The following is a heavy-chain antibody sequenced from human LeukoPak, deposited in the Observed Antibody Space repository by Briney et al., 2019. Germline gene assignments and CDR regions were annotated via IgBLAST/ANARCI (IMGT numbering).Heavy chain of an antibody. V-gene: IGHV3-74*01. CDR3: ARVLSISSTSCYSY. CDR1: GFTFSRYA. CDR2: INSDGSST. D-gene: IGHD2-2*01. Sequence: GGSLRLSCAASGFTFSRYAMSWVRQAPGKGLVWVSRINSDGSSTSYADSVKGRFTISRDNAKNTLYLQMNSLRAEDTAVYYCARVLSISSTSCYSYWGQGTLVTVSS. J-gene: IGHJ4*02.